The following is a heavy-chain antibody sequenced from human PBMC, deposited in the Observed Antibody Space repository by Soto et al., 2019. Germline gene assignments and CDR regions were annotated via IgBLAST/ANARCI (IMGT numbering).Heavy chain of an antibody. D-gene: IGHD2-21*02. CDR2: IIPILGIA. CDR3: AGGGYCGGDCYAYYYYYGMDV. CDR1: GGTFSSYT. V-gene: IGHV1-69*02. Sequence: QVQLVQSGAEVKKPGSSVKVSCKASGGTFSSYTISWVRQAPGQGLEWMGRIIPILGIANYAQKFQGRVTTTADKSTRTAYMELSSLRSEDTAVYYCAGGGYCGGDCYAYYYYYGMDVWGQGTTVTVSS. J-gene: IGHJ6*02.